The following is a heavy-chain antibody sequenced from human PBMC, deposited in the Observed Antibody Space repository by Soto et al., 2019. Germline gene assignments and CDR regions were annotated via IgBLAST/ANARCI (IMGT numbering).Heavy chain of an antibody. V-gene: IGHV1-18*01. CDR2: ISPYSGNT. CDR3: ARDKGAYCGGDCYSTWFDP. D-gene: IGHD2-21*02. J-gene: IGHJ5*02. CDR1: GYIFVNYG. Sequence: ASVKVSCKASGYIFVNYGIAWVRQAPGQGLEWMGWISPYSGNTHYASKVQGRLTMTTDTSTSTAYMELRSLRSDDTAVYYCARDKGAYCGGDCYSTWFDPWGQGTLVTVSS.